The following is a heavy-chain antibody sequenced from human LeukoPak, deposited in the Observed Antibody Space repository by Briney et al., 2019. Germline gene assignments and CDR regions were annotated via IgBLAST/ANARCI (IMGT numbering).Heavy chain of an antibody. CDR1: GGTFGGYY. V-gene: IGHV4-34*08. CDR2: ISHSGST. CDR3: ATSSWNGGGGFDP. J-gene: IGHJ5*02. Sequence: NPSETLSLTCGVHGGTFGGYYWNWIRQPPGKGLEWIGEISHSGSTNYNPSLKSRVTISVDTSNNQFSLKLTSVTDADTAVYYCATSSWNGGGGFDPWGQGTLVTVSS. D-gene: IGHD3-16*01.